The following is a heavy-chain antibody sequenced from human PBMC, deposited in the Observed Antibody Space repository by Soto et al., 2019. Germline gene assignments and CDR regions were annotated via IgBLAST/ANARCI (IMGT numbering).Heavy chain of an antibody. CDR3: ARDCSGGSCYPGMDV. CDR2: ISSSGYI. J-gene: IGHJ6*02. CDR1: GFNFNSYT. Sequence: GGSLRLSCAASGFNFNSYTINWVRQAPGKRLEWLSSISSSGYIFYTDSLRCRFTISRDNAKNSVYLQINSLRAEDTAVYFCARDCSGGSCYPGMDVWGQGTTVTVSS. V-gene: IGHV3-21*01. D-gene: IGHD2-15*01.